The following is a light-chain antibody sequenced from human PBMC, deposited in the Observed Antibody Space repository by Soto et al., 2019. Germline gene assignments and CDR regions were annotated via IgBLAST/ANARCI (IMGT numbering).Light chain of an antibody. Sequence: QSALTLPASVSGSPGQSITISCTGTSSDVGGYNYVSWYQQYPGKAPKLMIYEVSNRPSGVSNRFSGSKSGNTASLTISGLQAEDEADYYCSSYTSCSTFFYVFRIGTKVTVL. V-gene: IGLV2-14*01. CDR3: SSYTSCSTFFYV. J-gene: IGLJ1*01. CDR1: SSDVGGYNY. CDR2: EVS.